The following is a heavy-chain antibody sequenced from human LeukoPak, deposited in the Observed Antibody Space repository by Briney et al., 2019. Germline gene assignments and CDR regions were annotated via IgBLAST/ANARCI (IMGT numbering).Heavy chain of an antibody. D-gene: IGHD1-26*01. V-gene: IGHV1-8*01. CDR2: MNPNSGNT. CDR3: ATDLKWELGLSFDY. J-gene: IGHJ4*02. Sequence: GASVKVSCKASGYTFTSYDINWVRQATGQGLEWMGWMNPNSGNTGYAQKFQGRVTMTRNTSISTAYMELSSLRSEDTAVYYCATDLKWELGLSFDYWGQGTLVTVSS. CDR1: GYTFTSYD.